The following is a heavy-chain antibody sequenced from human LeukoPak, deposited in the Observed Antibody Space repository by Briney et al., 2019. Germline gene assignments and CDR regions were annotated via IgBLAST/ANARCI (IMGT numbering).Heavy chain of an antibody. Sequence: SKTLSLTCTVSGGSISSGGYYWSWIRQHPGKGLEWIGYIYYSGSTYYNPSLKSRVTISVDTSKNQFSLKLSSVTAADTAVYYCARDRGYSSSWYIDYWGQGTLVTVSS. J-gene: IGHJ4*02. CDR2: IYYSGST. CDR1: GGSISSGGYY. D-gene: IGHD6-13*01. V-gene: IGHV4-31*03. CDR3: ARDRGYSSSWYIDY.